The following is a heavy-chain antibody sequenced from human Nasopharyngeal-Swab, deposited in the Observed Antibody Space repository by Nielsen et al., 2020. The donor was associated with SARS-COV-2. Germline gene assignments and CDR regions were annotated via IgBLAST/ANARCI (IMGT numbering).Heavy chain of an antibody. V-gene: IGHV3-53*01. D-gene: IGHD1-26*01. J-gene: IGHJ4*02. CDR1: GFTVSGSY. Sequence: GGSLRLSCVASGFTVSGSYMSWVRQAPGKGLEWVSLFHTGDDTNYADSVKGRFTISRDNSKNTLYLQMNSLRAEDTAVYYCAKGVGAIGKNYFDYWGQGTLVTVSS. CDR3: AKGVGAIGKNYFDY. CDR2: FHTGDDT.